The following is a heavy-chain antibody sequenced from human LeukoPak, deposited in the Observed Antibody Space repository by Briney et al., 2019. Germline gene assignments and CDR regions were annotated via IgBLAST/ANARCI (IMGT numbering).Heavy chain of an antibody. D-gene: IGHD3-22*01. CDR3: ARAYYYDSSGVGDYFDY. J-gene: IGHJ4*02. CDR1: GVSINSNTYS. Sequence: SETLSLTCTVSGVSINSNTYSWGWIRQPPGEGLEWIGTISYTGNTYYNSSLKSRLTISVDTSKTQFSLKLSSVTAADTAVYYCARAYYYDSSGVGDYFDYWGQGTLVTVSS. V-gene: IGHV4-39*01. CDR2: ISYTGNT.